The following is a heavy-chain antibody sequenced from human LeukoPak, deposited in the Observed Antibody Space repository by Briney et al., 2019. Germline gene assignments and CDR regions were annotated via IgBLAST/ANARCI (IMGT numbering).Heavy chain of an antibody. Sequence: ASVKVSCKASGYTFTRYGISWVRQAPGQGLEWMGWISGYNGNTNYAQKYQGRVTVTTDTSTSTAYMELRSLRSDDTAVYYCARDIILVSGTGDTDVWGKGTTVTVSS. D-gene: IGHD3-3*01. CDR2: ISGYNGNT. V-gene: IGHV1-18*01. J-gene: IGHJ6*03. CDR1: GYTFTRYG. CDR3: ARDIILVSGTGDTDV.